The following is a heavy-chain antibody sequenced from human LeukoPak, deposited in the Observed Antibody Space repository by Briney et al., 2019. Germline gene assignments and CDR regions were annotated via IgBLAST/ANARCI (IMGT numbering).Heavy chain of an antibody. CDR1: GFTISTYA. Sequence: PGGSLRLSCAASGFTISTYAMSWVRQAPGKGLEWVSAISGSGGSTYYADSVKGRFTISRDNSKNTLYLQMNSLRAEDTAVYYCAKSVTEGQYYYYCYMDVWGKGTTVTVSS. V-gene: IGHV3-23*01. CDR3: AKSVTEGQYYYYCYMDV. J-gene: IGHJ6*03. CDR2: ISGSGGST.